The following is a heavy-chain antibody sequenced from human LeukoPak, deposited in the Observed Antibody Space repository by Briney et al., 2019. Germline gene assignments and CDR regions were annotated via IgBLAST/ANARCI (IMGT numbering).Heavy chain of an antibody. CDR2: ISWNSGSI. J-gene: IGHJ4*02. CDR3: AKVVGYSSGWYDY. D-gene: IGHD6-19*01. Sequence: GGSLRLSCAASGFTFDDYAMHWVRQAPGKGLEWVSGISWNSGSIGYADSVKGRFTISRGNAKNSLYVHMNSLRAEDTALYYCAKVVGYSSGWYDYWGQGTLVTVSS. V-gene: IGHV3-9*01. CDR1: GFTFDDYA.